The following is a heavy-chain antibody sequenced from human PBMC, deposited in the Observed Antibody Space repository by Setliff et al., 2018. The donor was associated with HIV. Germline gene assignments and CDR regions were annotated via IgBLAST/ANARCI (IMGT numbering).Heavy chain of an antibody. D-gene: IGHD6-19*01. J-gene: IGHJ4*02. CDR2: IFHSGSS. Sequence: PSETLSLTCTVSGYSISSGYYWGWIRQPPGKGLEWIGSIFHSGSSYYNPSLKSRVTISVDTSKNHFSLKLRSVTAADTAVYYCARHTIGVATWSDGFDFWGQGRLVTVSS. V-gene: IGHV4-38-2*02. CDR1: GYSISSGYY. CDR3: ARHTIGVATWSDGFDF.